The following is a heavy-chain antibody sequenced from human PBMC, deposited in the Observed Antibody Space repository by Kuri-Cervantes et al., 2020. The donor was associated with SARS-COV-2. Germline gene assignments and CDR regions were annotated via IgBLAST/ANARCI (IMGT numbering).Heavy chain of an antibody. CDR3: ARDSIPTLGYCSSTSCYVPYNWFDP. V-gene: IGHV1-69*13. CDR2: IIPIFGTA. J-gene: IGHJ5*02. D-gene: IGHD2-2*01. Sequence: SVKVSCKASGGTFSSYAISWVRQAPGQGLEWMGRIIPIFGTANYAQKFQGRVTITADESTSTAYMELSSLRSEDTAVYYCARDSIPTLGYCSSTSCYVPYNWFDPWGQGTLVTVSS. CDR1: GGTFSSYA.